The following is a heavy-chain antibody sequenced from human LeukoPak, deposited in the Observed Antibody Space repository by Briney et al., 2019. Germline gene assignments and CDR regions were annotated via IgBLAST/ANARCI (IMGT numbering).Heavy chain of an antibody. Sequence: SETLSLTCTVSGGSISSYYWSWIRQPPGKGLENIGFIYYSGSTKYNPSLKSRVTISVDTSKNQFSLKLSPVTAADTAVYYCARRSDRGYDFDYWGQGTLVTVSS. V-gene: IGHV4-59*01. D-gene: IGHD5-12*01. CDR3: ARRSDRGYDFDY. J-gene: IGHJ4*02. CDR1: GGSISSYY. CDR2: IYYSGST.